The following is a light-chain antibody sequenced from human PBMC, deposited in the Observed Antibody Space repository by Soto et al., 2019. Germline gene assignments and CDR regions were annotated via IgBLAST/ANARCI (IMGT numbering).Light chain of an antibody. CDR1: QSVSSN. CDR3: QQYNNWLIT. J-gene: IGKJ5*01. V-gene: IGKV3-15*01. Sequence: EIVLAQSPATLSVSPGERVTLSCRATQSVSSNLAWYQQKPGQAPRLLIYGASTRATGIPARFSGSGSGTEFTLTISSLQSEDFAVYYCQQYNNWLITFGQGTRLEI. CDR2: GAS.